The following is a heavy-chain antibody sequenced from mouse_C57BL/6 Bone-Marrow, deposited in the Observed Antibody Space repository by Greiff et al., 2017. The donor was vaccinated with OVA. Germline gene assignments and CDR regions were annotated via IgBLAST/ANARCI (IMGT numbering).Heavy chain of an antibody. D-gene: IGHD1-1*01. CDR3: ARWGYYGSSWYFDV. CDR2: IYPGSGST. J-gene: IGHJ1*03. Sequence: QVQLQQPGAELVKPGASVKMSCKASGYTFTSYWITWVKQRPGQGLEWIGDIYPGSGSTNYNEKFKSKATLTVDTSSSTAYMQLSSLTSEDSAVYYCARWGYYGSSWYFDVWGTGTTVTVSS. CDR1: GYTFTSYW. V-gene: IGHV1-55*01.